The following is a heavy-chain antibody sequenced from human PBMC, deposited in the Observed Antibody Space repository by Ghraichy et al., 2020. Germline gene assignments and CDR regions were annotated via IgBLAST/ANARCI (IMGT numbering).Heavy chain of an antibody. J-gene: IGHJ4*02. V-gene: IGHV3-23*01. Sequence: GGSLRLSCAASGFTFSSYAMSWVRQAPGKGLEWVSAISGSGGSTYYADSVKGRFTISRDNSKNTLYLQMNSLRAKDTAVYYCAKDLTSSSGYFFSIGYWGQGTVVNVS. CDR2: ISGSGGST. CDR1: GFTFSSYA. D-gene: IGHD3-22*01. CDR3: AKDLTSSSGYFFSIGY.